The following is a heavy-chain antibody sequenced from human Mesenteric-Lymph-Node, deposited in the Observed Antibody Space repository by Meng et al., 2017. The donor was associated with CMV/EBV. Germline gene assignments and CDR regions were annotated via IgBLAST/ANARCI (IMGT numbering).Heavy chain of an antibody. CDR2: IYYSGST. V-gene: IGHV4-39*07. CDR3: AREPLNYDILTGYYPDAFDI. CDR1: AGSISSSSYY. Sequence: SQTLSLTCTVSAGSISSSSYYWGWIRQPPGKGREWIGSIYYSGSTYYNPSLKSRVTISVDTSKNQFSLKLSSVTAADTAVYYCAREPLNYDILTGYYPDAFDIWGQGTMVTVSS. J-gene: IGHJ3*02. D-gene: IGHD3-9*01.